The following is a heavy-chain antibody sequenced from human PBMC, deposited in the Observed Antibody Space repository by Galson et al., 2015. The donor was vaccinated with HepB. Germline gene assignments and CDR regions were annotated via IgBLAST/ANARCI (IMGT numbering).Heavy chain of an antibody. J-gene: IGHJ6*02. CDR3: ARDRQWLASYYNYGMDV. CDR1: EFTFSSYA. V-gene: IGHV3-30*04. Sequence: SLRLSCAASEFTFSSYAMHWVRQAPGKGLEWVAVISYDGSKKYYADSVKGRFTISRDKSKNTLYLQMNSLRPEDTAVYYCARDRQWLASYYNYGMDVWGQGTTVTVSS. CDR2: ISYDGSKK. D-gene: IGHD6-19*01.